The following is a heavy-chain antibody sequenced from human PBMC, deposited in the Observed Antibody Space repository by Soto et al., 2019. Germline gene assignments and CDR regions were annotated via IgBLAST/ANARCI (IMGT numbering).Heavy chain of an antibody. Sequence: GGSLRLSCAASGFTFSLYSMIWVRQAPGKGLEWVASITSSSSYIYYEDSLKGRFTISRDNAKNSLFLQLDSLRAEDTAAYFCVRARSTDSRPDYWGQGTLVTVSS. D-gene: IGHD3-22*01. CDR1: GFTFSLYS. J-gene: IGHJ4*02. CDR3: VRARSTDSRPDY. CDR2: ITSSSSYI. V-gene: IGHV3-21*01.